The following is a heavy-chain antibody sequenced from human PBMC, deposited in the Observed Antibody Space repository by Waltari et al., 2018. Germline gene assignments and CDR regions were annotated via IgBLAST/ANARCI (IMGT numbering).Heavy chain of an antibody. CDR3: AKDRSFMPGSWHPLDY. CDR2: ISGTSATT. V-gene: IGHV3-23*01. Sequence: EVQLLESGGGLVQPGGSLRLSCAASGFTFSRDALTWVRQAPGKGPEWVSVISGTSATTHYADSVKGRFTISRDNSKNTLYLQMNSLRVEDTAVYYCAKDRSFMPGSWHPLDYWGQGALVTVSS. CDR1: GFTFSRDA. J-gene: IGHJ4*02. D-gene: IGHD6-13*01.